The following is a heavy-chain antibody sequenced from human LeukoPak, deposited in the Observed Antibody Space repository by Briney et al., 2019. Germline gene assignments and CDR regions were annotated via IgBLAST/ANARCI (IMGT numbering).Heavy chain of an antibody. V-gene: IGHV3-7*01. J-gene: IGHJ4*02. Sequence: GSLRLSCAASGFTFGTYWTSWVRQAPGKGLEWVANIVGDGNEKFYVNSVKGRFTISRDNAKNSLYLQMNSLRVEDTAIYYCGTEDCSSDSCSRAPVSYWGQGTLISVSS. CDR3: GTEDCSSDSCSRAPVSY. D-gene: IGHD4-11*01. CDR2: IVGDGNEK. CDR1: GFTFGTYW.